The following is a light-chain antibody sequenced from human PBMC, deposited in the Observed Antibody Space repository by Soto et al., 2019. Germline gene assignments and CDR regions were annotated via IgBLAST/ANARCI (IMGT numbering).Light chain of an antibody. CDR2: GAS. V-gene: IGKV3-20*01. CDR1: QSVSSN. Sequence: EIVLTQSPATLSLSPGERATLSCRASQSVSSNLAWYQQRPGQAPRLLIYGASNRATGIPDRFSGSGSGTDFTLTISRLEPEDFAVYYCQQYGSSPWTFGQGTKVDI. J-gene: IGKJ1*01. CDR3: QQYGSSPWT.